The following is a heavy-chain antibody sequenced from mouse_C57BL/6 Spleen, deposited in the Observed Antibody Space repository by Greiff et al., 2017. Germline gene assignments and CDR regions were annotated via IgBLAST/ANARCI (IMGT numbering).Heavy chain of an antibody. V-gene: IGHV1-69*01. CDR1: GYTFTSYW. J-gene: IGHJ2*01. CDR3: ARSPNYYYGSSDY. Sequence: VQLQQPGAELVMPGASVKLSCKASGYTFTSYWMHWVKQRPGQGLEWIGEIDPSDSYTNYNQKFKGKSTLTVDKSSSTAYMQLSSLTSEDSAVYYCARSPNYYYGSSDYGGQGTTLTVSS. CDR2: IDPSDSYT. D-gene: IGHD1-1*01.